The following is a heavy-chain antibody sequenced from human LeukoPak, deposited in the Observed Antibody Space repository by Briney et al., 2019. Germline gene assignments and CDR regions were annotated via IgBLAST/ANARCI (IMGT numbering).Heavy chain of an antibody. CDR3: ASPYDFWSGYPHYYGMDV. V-gene: IGHV1-69*13. CDR1: GGTFSSYA. D-gene: IGHD3-3*01. CDR2: IIPIFGTA. Sequence: SVKVSCKASGGTFSSYAISWVRQAPGQGLEWMGGIIPIFGTANYAQKFQGRVTITADESTSTAYMELSSLRSEDTAVYYCASPYDFWSGYPHYYGMDVWGQGTTVTVSS. J-gene: IGHJ6*02.